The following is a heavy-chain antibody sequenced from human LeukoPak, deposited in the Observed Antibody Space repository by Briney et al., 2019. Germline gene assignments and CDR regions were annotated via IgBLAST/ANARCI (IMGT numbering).Heavy chain of an antibody. CDR3: ARDRYYYDSSGYRAFDY. J-gene: IGHJ4*02. CDR1: GGSISSNSYY. Sequence: SETLSLTCAVSGGSISSNSYYWGWIRQPAGKGLEWIGRIYTSGSTNYNPSLKSRVTMSVDTSKNQFSLKLSSVTAADTAVYYCARDRYYYDSSGYRAFDYWGQGTLVTVSS. CDR2: IYTSGST. D-gene: IGHD3-22*01. V-gene: IGHV4-61*02.